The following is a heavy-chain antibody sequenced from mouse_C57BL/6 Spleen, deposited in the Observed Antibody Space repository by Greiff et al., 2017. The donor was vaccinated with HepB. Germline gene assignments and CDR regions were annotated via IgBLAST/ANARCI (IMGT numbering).Heavy chain of an antibody. CDR3: ARKEQWYPYAMDY. CDR2: IWSGGST. D-gene: IGHD2-1*01. CDR1: GFSLTSYG. V-gene: IGHV2-2*01. Sequence: QVQLQQSGPGLVQPSQSLSITCTVSGFSLTSYGVHWVRQSPGKGLEWLGVIWSGGSTDYNAAFISRLSISKDNSKSQVFFKMNSLQADDTAIYYCARKEQWYPYAMDYWGQGTSVTVSS. J-gene: IGHJ4*01.